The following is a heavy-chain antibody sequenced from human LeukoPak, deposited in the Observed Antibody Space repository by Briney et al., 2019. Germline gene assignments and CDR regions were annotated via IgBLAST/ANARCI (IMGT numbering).Heavy chain of an antibody. J-gene: IGHJ4*02. V-gene: IGHV4-59*08. CDR3: ARRNTYYYDSSGYYYFDY. CDR2: IYYSGST. Sequence: PSETLSLTCTVSGGSISSYYWSWLRQPPGKGLEWIGYIYYSGSTNYNPSLKSRVTISLDASKNQFSLKLNSVTAADTAVYYCARRNTYYYDSSGYYYFDYWGQGTLVTVSS. CDR1: GGSISSYY. D-gene: IGHD3-22*01.